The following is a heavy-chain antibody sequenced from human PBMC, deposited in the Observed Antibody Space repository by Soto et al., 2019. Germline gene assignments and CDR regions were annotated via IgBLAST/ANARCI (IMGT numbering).Heavy chain of an antibody. CDR2: ISDSGGST. CDR1: RFTFSTYA. CDR3: AKRLSGSSPPTDY. Sequence: GGSLRLSCAASRFTFSTYAMSWVRQAPGKGLEWVSAISDSGGSTYYADSVKGRFTVSRDNSKNTLWLQLNSLRAEDTAIYYCAKRLSGSSPPTDYWGQGTRVTVS. D-gene: IGHD2-15*01. V-gene: IGHV3-23*01. J-gene: IGHJ4*02.